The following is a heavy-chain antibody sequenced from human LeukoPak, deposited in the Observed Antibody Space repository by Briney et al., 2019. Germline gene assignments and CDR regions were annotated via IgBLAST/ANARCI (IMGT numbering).Heavy chain of an antibody. V-gene: IGHV4-59*08. CDR1: GGSISSYL. CDR3: ARRKASSGWYPEATYYFDY. Sequence: SETLSLTCTVSGGSISSYLWSWIRQPPGKGLEWIAHIYYSGSTNYNPSLKSRVTISVDSSRNQFSLKLSSVTAADTAMYYCARRKASSGWYPEATYYFDYWGQGILVTVSS. J-gene: IGHJ4*02. D-gene: IGHD6-19*01. CDR2: IYYSGST.